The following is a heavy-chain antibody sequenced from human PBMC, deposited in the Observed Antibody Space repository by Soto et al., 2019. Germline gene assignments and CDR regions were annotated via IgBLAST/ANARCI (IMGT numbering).Heavy chain of an antibody. CDR1: GGSISSSY. CDR2: IYDSGST. D-gene: IGHD5-18*01. Sequence: SDTLSLTCTVSGGSISSSYWSWTRQPPGKGLEWIGYIYDSGSTYYNSSLKSRVTMSVDTSKNQFSLKLSSVTAADTAVYYCARGRIQLWYPFDYWGQGTLVTVS. V-gene: IGHV4-59*08. CDR3: ARGRIQLWYPFDY. J-gene: IGHJ4*02.